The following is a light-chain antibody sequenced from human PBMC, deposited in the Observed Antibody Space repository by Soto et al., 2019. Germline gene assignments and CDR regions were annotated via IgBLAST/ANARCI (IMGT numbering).Light chain of an antibody. J-gene: IGLJ2*01. Sequence: SALTQPASVSASPGQSIAISCTGTSSDVGGYDYVSWYQQHPGKAPKLMIYDVSERTSGVSDRFSGYKSGNTASLTISGLHAEDEAHYYCSSYTSSTTVLFGGGTKVTVL. CDR2: DVS. V-gene: IGLV2-14*03. CDR1: SSDVGGYDY. CDR3: SSYTSSTTVL.